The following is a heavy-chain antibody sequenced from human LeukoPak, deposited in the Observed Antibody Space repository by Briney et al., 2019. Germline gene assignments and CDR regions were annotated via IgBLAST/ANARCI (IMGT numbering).Heavy chain of an antibody. CDR2: IKEGGSEK. CDR1: GFTFSSYE. D-gene: IGHD2-2*01. V-gene: IGHV3-7*01. Sequence: GGSLRLSCAASGFTFSSYEMNWVRQAPGKGLEWVANIKEGGSEKYYVDSVKGRFTISRDNAKNSLYLQMNSLRAEDTAVYYCARVYLGAFDIWGQGTMVTVSS. CDR3: ARVYLGAFDI. J-gene: IGHJ3*02.